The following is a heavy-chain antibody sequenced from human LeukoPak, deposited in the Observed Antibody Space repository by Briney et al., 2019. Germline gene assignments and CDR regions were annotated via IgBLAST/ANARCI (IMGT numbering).Heavy chain of an antibody. V-gene: IGHV4-31*03. Sequence: PSETLSLTCTVSGGSISSVGYYWSWIRQHPGKGLEWIGYIYYSGSTYYNPSLKSRVTISVDTSKNQFSLKLSSVTAADTAVYYCARGENTGPFDYWGQGTLVTVSS. CDR1: GGSISSVGYY. CDR3: ARGENTGPFDY. CDR2: IYYSGST. J-gene: IGHJ4*02. D-gene: IGHD2/OR15-2a*01.